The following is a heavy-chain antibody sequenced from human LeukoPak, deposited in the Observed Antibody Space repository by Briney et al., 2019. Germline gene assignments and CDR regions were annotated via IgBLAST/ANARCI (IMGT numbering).Heavy chain of an antibody. D-gene: IGHD2-2*01. J-gene: IGHJ4*02. V-gene: IGHV1-46*01. CDR3: ARGTFEEGFRRVPAAIQIDY. CDR1: GGTFSSYA. Sequence: GASVKVSCKASGGTFSSYAISWVRQAPGEGLEWMGIINPSGGSTSYAQKFQGRVTVTRDTSTSTVYMELGRLRSEDTAVYYCARGTFEEGFRRVPAAIQIDYWGQGTLVTVSS. CDR2: INPSGGST.